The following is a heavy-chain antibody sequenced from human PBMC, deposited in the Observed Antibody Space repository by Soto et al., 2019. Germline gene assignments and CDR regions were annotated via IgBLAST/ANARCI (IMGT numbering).Heavy chain of an antibody. Sequence: ASVKVSCKASGYTFTSYAMHWVRQAPGQRLEWMGWINAGNGNTKYSQEFQGRVTITRDTSASTAYMELSSLRSEDTAVYYCAREGYDYDSTPLDYWGQGTLVTVSS. CDR3: AREGYDYDSTPLDY. CDR1: GYTFTSYA. V-gene: IGHV1-3*01. CDR2: INAGNGNT. J-gene: IGHJ4*02. D-gene: IGHD3-22*01.